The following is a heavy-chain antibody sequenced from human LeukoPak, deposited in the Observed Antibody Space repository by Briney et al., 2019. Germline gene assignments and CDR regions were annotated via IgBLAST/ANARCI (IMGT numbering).Heavy chain of an antibody. V-gene: IGHV4-61*01. CDR3: ARASDYYDTSGYAFDI. CDR2: FYYSGST. CDR1: GGSLTSGSYY. J-gene: IGHJ3*02. Sequence: SETLSLTCTVSGGSLTSGSYYWSWIRQPPGKGLEWIGYFYYSGSTNYSPSLKSRVTISLDTSKNQFSLKLSSVTAADTAVYYCARASDYYDTSGYAFDIWGQGTMVTVSS. D-gene: IGHD3-22*01.